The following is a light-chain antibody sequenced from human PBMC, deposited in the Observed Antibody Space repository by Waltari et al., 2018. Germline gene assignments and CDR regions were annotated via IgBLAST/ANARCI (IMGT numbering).Light chain of an antibody. Sequence: QMPQSPSSLSASVGVRVTITCRASKSISNYLNWYQQKPGTAPNLLIYAASSLQSGVPSRFSGSGSGTDFTHTISSLQPEDFATYYCQQSYSPLTFGGGTKVEIK. CDR2: AAS. CDR1: KSISNY. CDR3: QQSYSPLT. V-gene: IGKV1-39*01. J-gene: IGKJ4*01.